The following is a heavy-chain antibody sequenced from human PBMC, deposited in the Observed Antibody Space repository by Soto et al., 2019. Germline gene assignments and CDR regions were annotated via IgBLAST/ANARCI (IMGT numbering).Heavy chain of an antibody. CDR2: IYYSGST. D-gene: IGHD6-6*01. V-gene: IGHV4-61*01. Sequence: SETLSLTCSVSGGSVSSGSYYWGWIRQPPGKGLEWIGYIYYSGSTNYNPSLKSRVTISVDTSKNQFSLKLSSVTAADTAVYYCARDGSGRIAARLGWFDPWGQGTLVTVSS. J-gene: IGHJ5*02. CDR1: GGSVSSGSYY. CDR3: ARDGSGRIAARLGWFDP.